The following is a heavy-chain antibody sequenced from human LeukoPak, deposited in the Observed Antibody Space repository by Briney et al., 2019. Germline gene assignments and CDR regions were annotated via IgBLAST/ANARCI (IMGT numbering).Heavy chain of an antibody. CDR1: GFTFSSYA. CDR3: ARGRDNFDP. V-gene: IGHV3-7*01. CDR2: IQEDGSEK. Sequence: PGGSLRLSCAASGFTFSSYAMSWVRQAPGKGLEWVANIQEDGSEKYYVDSVKGRFTISRDNAKNSLYLQMNSLRAEDTAVYYCARGRDNFDPWGQGTLVTVSS. J-gene: IGHJ5*02. D-gene: IGHD1-1*01.